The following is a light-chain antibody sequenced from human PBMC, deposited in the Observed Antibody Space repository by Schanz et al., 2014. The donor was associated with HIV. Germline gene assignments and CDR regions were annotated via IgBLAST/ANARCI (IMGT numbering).Light chain of an antibody. CDR2: DVS. Sequence: QSVLTQPASVSGSPGQSITFSCTGTSSDVGGYNYVSWYQQHPGKAPKLMIYDVSNRPSGVSNRFSGSKSGNTASLTISGLQAEDEADYYCSSYRSYSTLEGVFGGGTKLTVL. CDR3: SSYRSYSTLEGV. V-gene: IGLV2-14*03. CDR1: SSDVGGYNY. J-gene: IGLJ3*02.